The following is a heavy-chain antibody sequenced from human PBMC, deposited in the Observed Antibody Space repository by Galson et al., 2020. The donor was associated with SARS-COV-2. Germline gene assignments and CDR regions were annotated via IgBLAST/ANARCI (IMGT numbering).Heavy chain of an antibody. D-gene: IGHD3-3*01. J-gene: IGHJ4*02. CDR1: GYTFNTYG. CDR3: TRDYPSGGDFWSGRRDF. CDR2: ISGNSGDT. V-gene: IGHV1-18*04. Sequence: ASVKVSCKTSGYTFNTYGVTWVQQAPGQGLEWVGWISGNSGDTNYARSLQGRLTLTADTSTSTAYMELRSLRSDDTAMYYCTRDYPSGGDFWSGRRDFWGQGTLVTVS.